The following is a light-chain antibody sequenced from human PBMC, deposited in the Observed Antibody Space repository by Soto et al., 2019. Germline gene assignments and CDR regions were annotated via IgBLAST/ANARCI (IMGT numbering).Light chain of an antibody. V-gene: IGKV1-27*01. CDR2: AAS. CDR1: QDISNH. Sequence: DIQMTHSPSSLSASVGDRVTITCRASQDISNHLAWYQQKPGKAPKLLIYAASSLQSGVPSRFSRSGSGKDFTLTISRLQPEDVATYYCQKYNIAPRTFGPGNNVDIX. J-gene: IGKJ1*01. CDR3: QKYNIAPRT.